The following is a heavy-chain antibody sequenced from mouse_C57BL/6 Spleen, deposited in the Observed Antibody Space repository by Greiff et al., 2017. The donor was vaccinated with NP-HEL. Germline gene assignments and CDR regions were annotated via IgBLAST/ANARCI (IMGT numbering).Heavy chain of an antibody. CDR2: IYPGDGDT. CDR1: GYAFSSYW. V-gene: IGHV1-80*01. J-gene: IGHJ4*01. CDR3: ARTLFYAMDY. Sequence: QVHVKQSGAELVKPGASVKISCKASGYAFSSYWMNWVKQRPGKGLEWIGQIYPGDGDTNYNGKFKGKATLTADKSSSTAYMQLSSLTSEDSAVYFWARTLFYAMDYWGQGTSVTVSS.